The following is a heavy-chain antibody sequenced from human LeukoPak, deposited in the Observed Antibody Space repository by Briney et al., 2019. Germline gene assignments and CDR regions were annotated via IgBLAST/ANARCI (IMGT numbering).Heavy chain of an antibody. J-gene: IGHJ6*03. V-gene: IGHV4-59*01. CDR3: ARVIMAVAGNYYYYYYMDV. CDR1: GGSISSYY. D-gene: IGHD6-19*01. CDR2: IYYSGST. Sequence: SEILSLTCTVSGGSISSYYWSWIRQPPGKGLEWIGYIYYSGSTNYNPSLKSRVTISVDTSKNQFSLKLSSVTAADTAVYYCARVIMAVAGNYYYYYYMDVWGKGTTVTASS.